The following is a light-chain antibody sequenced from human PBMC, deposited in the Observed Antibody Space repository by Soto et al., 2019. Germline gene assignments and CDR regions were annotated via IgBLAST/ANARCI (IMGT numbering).Light chain of an antibody. V-gene: IGKV1-5*01. J-gene: IGKJ1*01. CDR1: QSISSW. CDR2: DAS. CDR3: QQYNSYWT. Sequence: DIQMTQSPSTLSASVGDRVTITCRASQSISSWLAWYQQKPGKAPKLLIYDASSLESGVPSRFSGSGSGTKFTLIISSLQPDDFATYYCQQYNSYWTFGQGTKV.